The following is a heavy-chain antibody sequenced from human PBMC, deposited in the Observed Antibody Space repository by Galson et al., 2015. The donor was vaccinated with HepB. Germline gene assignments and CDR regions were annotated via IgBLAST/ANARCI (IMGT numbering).Heavy chain of an antibody. Sequence: SVKVSCKASGYTFTSYGISWVRQAPGQGLEWMGWISAYNGNTNYAQKLQGRVTMTTDTSTSTAYMELRSLRSDDTAVYYCARDPEGAAVAGTNNYYYYYGMDVWGQGTTVTVSS. D-gene: IGHD6-19*01. J-gene: IGHJ6*02. CDR1: GYTFTSYG. CDR2: ISAYNGNT. V-gene: IGHV1-18*04. CDR3: ARDPEGAAVAGTNNYYYYYGMDV.